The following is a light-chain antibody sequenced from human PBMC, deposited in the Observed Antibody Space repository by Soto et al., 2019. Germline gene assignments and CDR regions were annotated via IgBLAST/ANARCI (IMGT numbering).Light chain of an antibody. CDR3: QQSYNTPRT. CDR2: GAS. V-gene: IGKV1-39*01. J-gene: IGKJ2*01. Sequence: DIQMTQSPSSLSASVGDRVTITCRASQSISIYLNWYQQKSGKAPKVLIYGASNLQTGVPSRFSGRGSGTDFSLTISSLQPEDSATYYCQQSYNTPRTFGQGTKLEIQ. CDR1: QSISIY.